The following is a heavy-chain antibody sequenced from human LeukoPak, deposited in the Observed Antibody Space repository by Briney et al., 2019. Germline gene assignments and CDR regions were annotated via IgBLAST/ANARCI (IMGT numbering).Heavy chain of an antibody. D-gene: IGHD2-2*01. CDR1: GFTFSSYS. Sequence: GGSLRLSCAASGFTFSSYSMNWVRQAPGKGLEWVSYISTSSSTIYYADSVKGRFTISRDNAKNSLYLQMNSLRAEDTAVYYCARESSHCSSTSCYGVGDYWGQGTLVTVSS. V-gene: IGHV3-48*04. J-gene: IGHJ4*02. CDR2: ISTSSSTI. CDR3: ARESSHCSSTSCYGVGDY.